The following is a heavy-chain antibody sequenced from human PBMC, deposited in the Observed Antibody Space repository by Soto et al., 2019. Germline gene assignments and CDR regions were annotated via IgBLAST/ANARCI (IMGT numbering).Heavy chain of an antibody. V-gene: IGHV1-46*01. CDR2: IKPNGGTT. CDR1: GYIFVTYY. CDR3: ARVMASVGTNFDY. Sequence: QVQLVQSGAEVKKPGASVKVSCKASGYIFVTYYMHWVRQAPGQGLEWMAVIKPNGGTTSYAQGFQGRVTMTKDTSPRTIYMELSNLRSEDTAVYYCARVMASVGTNFDYWGQGTLVTVSS. D-gene: IGHD6-13*01. J-gene: IGHJ4*02.